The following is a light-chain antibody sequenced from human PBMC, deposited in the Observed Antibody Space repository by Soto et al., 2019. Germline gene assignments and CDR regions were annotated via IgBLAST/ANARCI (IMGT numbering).Light chain of an antibody. V-gene: IGLV1-40*01. CDR1: SSNIGAGYD. Sequence: QAVLTQPPSVSGAPGQKVTISCTGTSSNIGAGYDVHWYQQLPGTAPKLLIYANRNRPSGVPDRFSGSKSGTSASLAITGLQAEDEADYYCQSYDSSLSGSVFAGGTKVTVL. J-gene: IGLJ2*01. CDR3: QSYDSSLSGSV. CDR2: ANR.